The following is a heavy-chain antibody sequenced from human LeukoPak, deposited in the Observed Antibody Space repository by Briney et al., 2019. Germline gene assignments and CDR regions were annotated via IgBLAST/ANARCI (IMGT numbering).Heavy chain of an antibody. V-gene: IGHV3-48*02. D-gene: IGHD3-16*01. CDR2: IRTTSGGI. J-gene: IGHJ4*02. Sequence: GGSLRLSCAASGFTFSRYSVNWVRQAPGKGLEWVAYIRTTSGGIYYADSVKGRFTISTDTAKNSLYLEMNNLRDGDTAVYYCARDDTWAFDYWGQGTLVTVSS. CDR3: ARDDTWAFDY. CDR1: GFTFSRYS.